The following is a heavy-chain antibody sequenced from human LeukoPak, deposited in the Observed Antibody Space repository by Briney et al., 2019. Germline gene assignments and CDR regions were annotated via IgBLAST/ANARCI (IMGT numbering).Heavy chain of an antibody. CDR3: ARGEDYYDSSGYYAFCG. D-gene: IGHD3-22*01. J-gene: IGHJ4*02. V-gene: IGHV3-21*01. CDR2: ISSSSSYI. Sequence: GGSLRLSCAASGFTFSSYSMNWVRQAPGKGLEWVSSISSSSSYIYYADSVKGRFTISRDNAKNSLYLQMNSLRAEDTAVDYCARGEDYYDSSGYYAFCGWGQGTLVTVSS. CDR1: GFTFSSYS.